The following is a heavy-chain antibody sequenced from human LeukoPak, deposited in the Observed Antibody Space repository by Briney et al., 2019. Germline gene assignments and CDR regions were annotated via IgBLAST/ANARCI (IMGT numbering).Heavy chain of an antibody. CDR2: IKPSGGNT. V-gene: IGHV1-46*01. D-gene: IGHD5-24*01. Sequence: ASVKVSCKASGYSFTSYNLHWVRQAPGQRLEWMGIIKPSGGNTNYAQKFQGRVTMTRDTSTSTVYMELSSLKSEDTAVYYCARVRDGYNDAYDIWGQGTMVTVSS. J-gene: IGHJ3*02. CDR1: GYSFTSYN. CDR3: ARVRDGYNDAYDI.